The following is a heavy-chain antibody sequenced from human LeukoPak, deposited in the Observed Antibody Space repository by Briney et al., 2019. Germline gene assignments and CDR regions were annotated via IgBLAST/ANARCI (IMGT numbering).Heavy chain of an antibody. CDR2: IYSGGST. Sequence: GGSLRLSCAASGFTVSSNYMSWVRQAPGKGLEWVSVIYSGGSTYYADSVKGRFTISRDNTKNTLYLQMNSLIVEDTAVYYCTRVIVAVPVYFDYFDFWGQGALVTVSS. J-gene: IGHJ4*02. CDR3: TRVIVAVPVYFDYFDF. D-gene: IGHD6-19*01. CDR1: GFTVSSNY. V-gene: IGHV3-66*01.